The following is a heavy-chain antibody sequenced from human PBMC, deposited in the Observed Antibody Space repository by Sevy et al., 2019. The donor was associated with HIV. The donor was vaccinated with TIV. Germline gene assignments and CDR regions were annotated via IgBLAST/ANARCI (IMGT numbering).Heavy chain of an antibody. CDR3: ARGGQLAAFDY. J-gene: IGHJ4*02. CDR1: GASISSYS. V-gene: IGHV4-59*12. D-gene: IGHD6-6*01. Sequence: SETLSLTCSVSGASISSYSWSWIWQPPGKGLEWIGYISDSGTTNYNPFLKSRVTISADTSRSEFSLKLRSMTAADTAVYFCARGGQLAAFDYWGQGTLVTVSS. CDR2: ISDSGTT.